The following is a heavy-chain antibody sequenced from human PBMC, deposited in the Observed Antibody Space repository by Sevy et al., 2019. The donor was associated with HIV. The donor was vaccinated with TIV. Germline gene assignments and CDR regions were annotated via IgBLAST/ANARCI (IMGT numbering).Heavy chain of an antibody. CDR3: AREGSGGFDY. D-gene: IGHD2-15*01. V-gene: IGHV3-7*01. Sequence: GGSLRLSCAASGFSFSNYWMSWVRQAPGKGLEWVANIKQDGSKREYVDFVKGRLTISRDNGKNSVYLQMDSLRAEDTAVYYCAREGSGGFDYWGQGTLVTVSS. CDR2: IKQDGSKR. CDR1: GFSFSNYW. J-gene: IGHJ4*02.